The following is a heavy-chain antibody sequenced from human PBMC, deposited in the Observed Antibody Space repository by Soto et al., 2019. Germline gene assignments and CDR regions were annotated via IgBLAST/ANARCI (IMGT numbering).Heavy chain of an antibody. CDR3: ARLYGDYGYFDY. CDR1: GGSISSYY. D-gene: IGHD4-17*01. V-gene: IGHV4-59*08. J-gene: IGHJ4*02. CDR2: IYYSGST. Sequence: SETLSLTCTVSGGSISSYYWSWLRQPPGKGLEWIGYIYYSGSTNYNPSLKSRVTISVDTSKNQFSLKLSSVTAADTAVYYCARLYGDYGYFDYWGLGTLVTV.